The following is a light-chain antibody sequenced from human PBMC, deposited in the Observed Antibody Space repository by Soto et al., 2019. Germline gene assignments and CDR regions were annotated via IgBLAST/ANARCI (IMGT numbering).Light chain of an antibody. Sequence: EIVLTQSPGTLSLSPEERATLSCRASQSVSSSYLAWYQQKPGQAPSLLIYGASRRATGIPDRFSGSGSGTDLTLTISRLEPEDFAVYYCQQFGNSPWTFGQGTKVEIK. CDR1: QSVSSSY. J-gene: IGKJ1*01. V-gene: IGKV3-20*01. CDR2: GAS. CDR3: QQFGNSPWT.